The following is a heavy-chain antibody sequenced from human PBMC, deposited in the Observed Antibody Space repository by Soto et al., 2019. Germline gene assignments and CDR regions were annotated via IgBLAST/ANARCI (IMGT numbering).Heavy chain of an antibody. CDR2: INSDGSST. CDR1: GFTFGNYW. J-gene: IGHJ4*02. V-gene: IGHV3-74*01. D-gene: IGHD2-2*01. CDR3: ARGGWGSGTNCPFDY. Sequence: EVQLVESGGGLVQPGGSLRLSCAASGFTFGNYWLHWVRQAPGKGLVWVSHINSDGSSTTYAESVKGRFTISRDNAKNTLSLQRNGLGAEDTAVYYCARGGWGSGTNCPFDYWGQGTVVTVSS.